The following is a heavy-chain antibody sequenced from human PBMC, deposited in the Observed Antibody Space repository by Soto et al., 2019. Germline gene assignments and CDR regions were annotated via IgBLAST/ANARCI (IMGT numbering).Heavy chain of an antibody. CDR2: IYYSGST. D-gene: IGHD3-22*01. V-gene: IGHV4-31*03. CDR3: ARDYYDSSGYSYSDY. J-gene: IGHJ4*02. Sequence: SETLSLTCTVSGGSISSGGYYWSWIRQHPGKGLEWIGYIYYSGSTYYNPSLKSRVTISVDTSKNQFSLKLSSVTAADTAVYYCARDYYDSSGYSYSDYWGQGTLVTVSS. CDR1: GGSISSGGYY.